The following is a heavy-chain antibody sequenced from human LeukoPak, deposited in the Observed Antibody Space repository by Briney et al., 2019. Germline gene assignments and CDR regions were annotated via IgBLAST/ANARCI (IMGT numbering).Heavy chain of an antibody. D-gene: IGHD3-22*01. Sequence: MASETLSLTCTVSGGSISSSSYYWGWIRQPPGKGLEWIGSIYYSGSTNYNPSLKSRVTISVDTSKNQFSLKLSSVTAADTAVYYCARGYYYDSSGYYRARDAFDIWGQGTMVTVSS. CDR3: ARGYYYDSSGYYRARDAFDI. J-gene: IGHJ3*02. V-gene: IGHV4-39*07. CDR2: IYYSGST. CDR1: GGSISSSSYY.